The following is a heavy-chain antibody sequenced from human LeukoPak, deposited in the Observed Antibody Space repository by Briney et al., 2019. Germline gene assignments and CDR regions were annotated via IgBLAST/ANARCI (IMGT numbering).Heavy chain of an antibody. CDR3: ASGITGT. CDR1: GFTFSTYA. CDR2: LSGRGRDT. D-gene: IGHD1-20*01. V-gene: IGHV3-23*01. Sequence: PGGSLRLSCAASGFTFSTYAMSWVRQAPGKGLEWLSALSGRGRDTYYADSVKGRFTISRDNSKNTLYLQMNSLRAEDTAVYYCASGITGTWGQGTLVTVS. J-gene: IGHJ5*02.